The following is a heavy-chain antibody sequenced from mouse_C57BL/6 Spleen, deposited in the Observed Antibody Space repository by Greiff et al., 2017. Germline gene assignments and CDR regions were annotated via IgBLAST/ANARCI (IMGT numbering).Heavy chain of an antibody. J-gene: IGHJ1*03. V-gene: IGHV1-74*01. D-gene: IGHD1-1*01. CDR1: GYTFTSYW. CDR3: AIPPYCCGSSDDWYFDV. CDR2: IHPSDSDT. Sequence: QVQLQQPGAELVKPGASVKVSCKASGYTFTSYWMHWVKQRPGQGLEWIGRIHPSDSDTNYNQKFRGKAPLTVDKSSSTAYMQLSSLTSEDSAVYYGAIPPYCCGSSDDWYFDVWGTGTTVTVAS.